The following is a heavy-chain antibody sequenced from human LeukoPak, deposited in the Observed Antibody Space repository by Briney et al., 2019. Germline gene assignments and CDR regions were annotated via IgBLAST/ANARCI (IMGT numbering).Heavy chain of an antibody. CDR1: GFTFNNYW. CDR2: IKEDGSQI. CDR3: AGSSGWLFDY. V-gene: IGHV3-7*01. Sequence: GGSLRLSCAGTGFTFNNYWINWVRPALGKGRKWVANIKEDGSQIYYVDSVKGRFTISRDNAKNSVYLQMNSLRAEDTAVYYCAGSSGWLFDYWGQGTLVAVSS. D-gene: IGHD6-19*01. J-gene: IGHJ4*02.